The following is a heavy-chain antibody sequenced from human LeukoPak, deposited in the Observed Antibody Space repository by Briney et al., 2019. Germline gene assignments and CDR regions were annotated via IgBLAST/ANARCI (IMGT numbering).Heavy chain of an antibody. CDR1: GYTLTELS. D-gene: IGHD3-22*01. Sequence: ASVKVSCKVSGYTLTELSMHWVRQAPGQGLEWMGWINPNSGGTNYAQKFQGWVTMTRDTSISTAYMELSRLRSDDTAVYYCAAHYYDSSGYSDYWGQGTLVTVPS. J-gene: IGHJ4*02. V-gene: IGHV1-2*04. CDR2: INPNSGGT. CDR3: AAHYYDSSGYSDY.